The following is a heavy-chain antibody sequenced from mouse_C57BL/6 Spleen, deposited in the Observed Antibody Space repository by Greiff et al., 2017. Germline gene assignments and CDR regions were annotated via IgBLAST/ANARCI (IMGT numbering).Heavy chain of an antibody. Sequence: QVQLQQPGAELVMPGASVKLSCKASGYTFTSYWMHWVKQRPGQGLGWIGEIDPSDSYTNYNRKFKGKSTLTVDKSSSTAYMQLSSLTSEDSAVYYCARWGITTVVPFAYWGQGTLVTVSA. V-gene: IGHV1-69*01. CDR1: GYTFTSYW. CDR3: ARWGITTVVPFAY. CDR2: IDPSDSYT. D-gene: IGHD1-1*01. J-gene: IGHJ3*01.